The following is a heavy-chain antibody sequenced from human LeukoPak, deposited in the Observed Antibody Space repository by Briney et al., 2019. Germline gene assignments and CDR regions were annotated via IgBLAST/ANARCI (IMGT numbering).Heavy chain of an antibody. CDR2: IGTAGDT. V-gene: IGHV3-13*01. CDR3: ARGSAESYYYDSSGYYDY. J-gene: IGHJ4*02. D-gene: IGHD3-22*01. CDR1: GFTFSSYD. Sequence: GGSLRLSCAASGFTFSSYDMHWVRHATGKGLEWVSAIGTAGDTYYPGSVKGRFTISRENAKNSLYLQMNSLRAGDTAVYYCARGSAESYYYDSSGYYDYWGQGTLVTVSS.